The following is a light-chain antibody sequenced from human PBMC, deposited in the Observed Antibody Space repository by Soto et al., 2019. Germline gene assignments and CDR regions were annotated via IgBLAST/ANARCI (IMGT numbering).Light chain of an antibody. CDR1: QSVSSY. J-gene: IGKJ2*01. Sequence: EIVLTQSPATLSLSPGERATLSCRASQSVSSYLAWYQQKPGQAPRLLIYGASNRATGLPARFSGSGSGTDFSLTISRLESEDFAVYYCQHRGKWPRTFGQGTKLEIK. CDR2: GAS. V-gene: IGKV3-11*01. CDR3: QHRGKWPRT.